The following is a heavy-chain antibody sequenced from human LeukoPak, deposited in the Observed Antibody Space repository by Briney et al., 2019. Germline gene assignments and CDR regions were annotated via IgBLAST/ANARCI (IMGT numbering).Heavy chain of an antibody. D-gene: IGHD5-24*01. Sequence: GGSLRLSCAASGFTFSDYYMSWIRQAPGKGLEWVSYISSSSYTNYADSVKGRFTISRDNAKNSLYLQMNSLRAEDTAVYYCARGRDGHNAGAFDIWGQGTMVTVSS. J-gene: IGHJ3*02. V-gene: IGHV3-11*03. CDR1: GFTFSDYY. CDR3: ARGRDGHNAGAFDI. CDR2: ISSSSYT.